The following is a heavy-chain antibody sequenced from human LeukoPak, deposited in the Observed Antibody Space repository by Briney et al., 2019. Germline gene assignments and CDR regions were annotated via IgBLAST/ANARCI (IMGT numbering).Heavy chain of an antibody. CDR1: GGSISSYY. CDR2: IYYSGST. J-gene: IGHJ4*02. CDR3: ARRDYYDSSGYGY. Sequence: PSETLSLTCTVSGGSISSYYWSWIRQPPGKGLEWIGYIYYSGSTNYNPSLKSRVTISVDTSKNQFSLKLSSVTAADTAVHYCARRDYYDSSGYGYWGQGTLVTVSS. V-gene: IGHV4-59*08. D-gene: IGHD3-22*01.